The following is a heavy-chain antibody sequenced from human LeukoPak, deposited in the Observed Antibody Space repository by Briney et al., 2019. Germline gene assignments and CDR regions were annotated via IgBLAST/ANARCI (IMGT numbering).Heavy chain of an antibody. CDR2: IIPILGIA. CDR3: ARRSEAYYYDSSGYDNYYYGMDV. D-gene: IGHD3-22*01. J-gene: IGHJ6*02. Sequence: SVKVSCKASGGTFSSYAISWVRQAPGQGLEWMGRIIPILGIANYAQKFQGRVTITADKSTSTAYMELSSLRSEDTAVYYCARRSEAYYYDSSGYDNYYYGMDVWGQGTTVTVSS. V-gene: IGHV1-69*04. CDR1: GGTFSSYA.